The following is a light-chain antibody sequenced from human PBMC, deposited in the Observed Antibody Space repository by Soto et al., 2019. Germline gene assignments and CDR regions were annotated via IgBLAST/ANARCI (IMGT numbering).Light chain of an antibody. J-gene: IGLJ1*01. CDR2: EVS. Sequence: QSVLTQPPSAYGSPGQSVTISCTGTSSDVGGYNYVSWYQQHPGKAPKLMIYEVSKRPSGVPDRFSGSKSGNTASLTVSGLQAEDEADYYCSSYAGSYVFGTGTKVTVL. CDR1: SSDVGGYNY. CDR3: SSYAGSYV. V-gene: IGLV2-8*01.